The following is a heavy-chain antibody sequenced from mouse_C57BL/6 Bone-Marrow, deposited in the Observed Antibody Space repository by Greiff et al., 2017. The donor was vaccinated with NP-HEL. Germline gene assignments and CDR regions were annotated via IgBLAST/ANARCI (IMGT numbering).Heavy chain of an antibody. Sequence: QVQLQQPGAELVKPGASVKLSCKASGYTFTSYWMHWVKQRPGQGLEWIGMIHPNSGSTNYNEKFKSKATLTVDKSSSTAYMQLSSLTSEDSAVYYCATVVAMRYYFDYWGQGTTLTVSS. CDR2: IHPNSGST. D-gene: IGHD1-1*01. J-gene: IGHJ2*01. CDR3: ATVVAMRYYFDY. V-gene: IGHV1-64*01. CDR1: GYTFTSYW.